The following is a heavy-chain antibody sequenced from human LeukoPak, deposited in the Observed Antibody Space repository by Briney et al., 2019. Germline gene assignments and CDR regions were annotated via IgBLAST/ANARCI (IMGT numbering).Heavy chain of an antibody. CDR1: GFTFSSYA. D-gene: IGHD3-3*01. V-gene: IGHV3-30-3*01. Sequence: PGGSLRLSCAASGFTFSSYAMHWVRQAPGKGLEWVAVISYDGSNKYYADSVKGRFTISRDNSKNTLYLQMNSLRAEDTAVYYCARDGVLRFLEWLFPDYWGQGTLVTVSS. CDR3: ARDGVLRFLEWLFPDY. J-gene: IGHJ4*02. CDR2: ISYDGSNK.